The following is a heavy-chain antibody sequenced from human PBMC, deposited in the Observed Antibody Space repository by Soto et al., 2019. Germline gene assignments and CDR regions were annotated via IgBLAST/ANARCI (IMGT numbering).Heavy chain of an antibody. V-gene: IGHV3-23*01. CDR2: ISATATDT. CDR1: GFIFSNYV. Sequence: EVQLLEWGGGLVQPGGSLRLSCSASGFIFSNYVMNWVCQAPGKGLEWVSSISATATDTFYADSVKGGFTISRNNSKNALYLLMNSLRAEGVAIYYCARRGITAFTTCGSFDMWGRGTMVTVSS. J-gene: IGHJ3*02. D-gene: IGHD3-10*01. CDR3: ARRGITAFTTCGSFDM.